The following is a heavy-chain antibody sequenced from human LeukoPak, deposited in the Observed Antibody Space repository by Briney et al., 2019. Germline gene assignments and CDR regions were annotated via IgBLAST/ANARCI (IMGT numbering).Heavy chain of an antibody. CDR1: GFTFSNYG. V-gene: IGHV3-33*01. D-gene: IGHD2-2*01. J-gene: IGHJ5*01. CDR3: ARDISSNWYDC. CDR2: IWYDGSNK. Sequence: GGSLRLSCAASGFTFSNYGMHWVRQAPGKGLEWVALIWYDGSNKYYADSVKGRFTISRDNSKDTLYLQMNSLRAEDTAVYYCARDISSNWYDCWGQGTLVTVSS.